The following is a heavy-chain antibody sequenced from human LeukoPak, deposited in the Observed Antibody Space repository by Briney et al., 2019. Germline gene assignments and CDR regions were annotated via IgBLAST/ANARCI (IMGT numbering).Heavy chain of an antibody. Sequence: SETLSLTCSVSGVSISGYYWSWIRQPPGKGLEWIGEINHSGSTNYNPSLKSRVTISVDTSKNQFSLKLSSVTAADTAVYYCARAMVRGVISYYYYYMDVWGKGTTVTVSS. CDR2: INHSGST. D-gene: IGHD3-10*01. J-gene: IGHJ6*03. V-gene: IGHV4-34*01. CDR3: ARAMVRGVISYYYYYMDV. CDR1: GVSISGYY.